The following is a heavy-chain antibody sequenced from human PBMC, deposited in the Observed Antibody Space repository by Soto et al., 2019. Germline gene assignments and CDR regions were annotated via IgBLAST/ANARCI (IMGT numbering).Heavy chain of an antibody. J-gene: IGHJ4*02. V-gene: IGHV4-30-4*01. CDR2: IYYSGST. CDR1: GGSISSGDYY. Sequence: SETLSLTCTVSGGSISSGDYYWSWIRQPPGKGLEWIGYIYYSGSTYYNPSLKSRVTISVDTSKNQFSLKLSSATAADTAVYYCARFYYDCWSGYYTGYFDYWGQGTLVTVSS. D-gene: IGHD3-3*01. CDR3: ARFYYDCWSGYYTGYFDY.